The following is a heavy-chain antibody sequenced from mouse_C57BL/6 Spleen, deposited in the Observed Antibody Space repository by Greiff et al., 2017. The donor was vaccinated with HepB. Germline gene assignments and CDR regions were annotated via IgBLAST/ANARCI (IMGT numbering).Heavy chain of an antibody. CDR1: GYAFTNYL. V-gene: IGHV1-54*01. D-gene: IGHD2-4*01. J-gene: IGHJ2*01. Sequence: VQLQQSGAELVRPGTSVKVSCKASGYAFTNYLIEWVKQRPGQGLEWIGVINPGSGGTNYNEKFKGKATLTADKSSSTAYMQLSSLTSEDSAVYVCARYDDYGLYYFDYWGQGTTLTVSS. CDR3: ARYDDYGLYYFDY. CDR2: INPGSGGT.